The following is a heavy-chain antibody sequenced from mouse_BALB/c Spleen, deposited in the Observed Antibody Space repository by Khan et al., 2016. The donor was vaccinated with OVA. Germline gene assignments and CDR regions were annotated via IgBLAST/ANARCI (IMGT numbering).Heavy chain of an antibody. CDR2: ISSTGSYT. V-gene: IGHV5-9*02. Sequence: EVQLVESGGGLVKPGESLKLSCEVSGFAFNSYDMSWVRQTPEKRLEWVATISSTGSYTYYPDSVKGRFTISRDTARNTLYLQMSSLRSEDTALYYCTRPSYYGNPWFTYWGQGTLVTVSA. D-gene: IGHD2-10*01. J-gene: IGHJ3*01. CDR1: GFAFNSYD. CDR3: TRPSYYGNPWFTY.